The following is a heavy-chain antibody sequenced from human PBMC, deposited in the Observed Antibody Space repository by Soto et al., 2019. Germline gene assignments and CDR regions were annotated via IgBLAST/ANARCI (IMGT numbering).Heavy chain of an antibody. CDR1: GGSITRNNHY. V-gene: IGHV4-39*01. CDR3: ARLGSSGWYQGSYFDY. J-gene: IGHJ4*02. CDR2: ILYSGSI. Sequence: QLQLQESGPGLVKPSETLSLTCTVSGGSITRNNHYWGWIRQSPGKGLEWIGSILYSGSINYNPSLKSRVTISVETSKNQFSLKMSSVTAAHTAVYYCARLGSSGWYQGSYFDYWGQGTLVTVSS. D-gene: IGHD6-19*01.